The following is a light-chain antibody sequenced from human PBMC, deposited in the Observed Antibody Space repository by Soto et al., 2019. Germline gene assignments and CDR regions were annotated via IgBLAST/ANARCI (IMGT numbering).Light chain of an antibody. J-gene: IGLJ2*01. CDR3: ATWDGSLPGEV. V-gene: IGLV1-51*01. CDR1: SSNIGNNY. Sequence: QSVLTQSPSVSAAPGQKVTISCSGSSSNIGNNYVSWYQQVPGTAPKLLMYDNNKRPSGIPDRFSGSKSGTSGTLDITGLQTGDEADYYCATWDGSLPGEVFGGGTKLTVL. CDR2: DNN.